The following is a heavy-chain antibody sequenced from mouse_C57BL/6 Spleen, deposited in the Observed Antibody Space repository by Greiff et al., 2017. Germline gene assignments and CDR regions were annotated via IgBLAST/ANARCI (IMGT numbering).Heavy chain of an antibody. CDR1: GYTFTDYN. J-gene: IGHJ3*01. Sequence: EVQLQQSGPELVKPGASVKIPCKASGYTFTDYNMDWVKQSHGKSLEWIGDINPNNGGTIYNQKFKGKATLTVDKSSSTAYMELRSLTSEDTAVYYCASRGGDYDEEAWFAYWGQGTLVTVSA. CDR3: ASRGGDYDEEAWFAY. D-gene: IGHD2-4*01. CDR2: INPNNGGT. V-gene: IGHV1-18*01.